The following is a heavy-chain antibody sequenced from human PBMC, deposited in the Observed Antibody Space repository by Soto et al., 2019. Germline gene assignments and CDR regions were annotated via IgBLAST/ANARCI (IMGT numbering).Heavy chain of an antibody. CDR2: ISWNSGSI. V-gene: IGHV3-9*01. CDR3: AHPRGYGVFDAVDI. J-gene: IGHJ3*02. D-gene: IGHD4-17*01. Sequence: GGSLRLSCAASGFTFDDYAMHWVRQAPGKGLEWVSGISWNSGSIGYADSVKGRFTISRDNSINTLYLQMSSLRTEDTAVYYCAHPRGYGVFDAVDIWGQGTMVTVSS. CDR1: GFTFDDYA.